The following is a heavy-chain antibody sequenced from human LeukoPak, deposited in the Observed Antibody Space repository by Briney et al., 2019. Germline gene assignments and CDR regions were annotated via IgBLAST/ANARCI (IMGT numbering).Heavy chain of an antibody. D-gene: IGHD3-3*01. CDR3: ARASLSDFWSGYFDGLSWFDP. V-gene: IGHV4-30-4*01. CDR2: IYYSGST. Sequence: TSETLSLTCTVSGGSISSGDYYWSWIRQPPGKGLEWIGYIYYSGSTYYNPSLKSRVTISVDTSKNQFSLKLSSVTAADTAVYYCARASLSDFWSGYFDGLSWFDPWGQGTLVTVSS. J-gene: IGHJ5*02. CDR1: GGSISSGDYY.